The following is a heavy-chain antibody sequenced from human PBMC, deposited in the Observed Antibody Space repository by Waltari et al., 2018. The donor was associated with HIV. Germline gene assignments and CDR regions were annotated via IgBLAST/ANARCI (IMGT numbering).Heavy chain of an antibody. Sequence: SGFTFSNSWMSWVRQAPGKGLEWVANIRQGGSETYYLDSVKGRFTISRDDAKNSLYLQLNSLRVEDTAVYYCAKLGAAFDFWGQGTLVTVSS. D-gene: IGHD3-16*01. CDR3: AKLGAAFDF. CDR2: IRQGGSET. V-gene: IGHV3-7*01. J-gene: IGHJ4*02. CDR1: GFTFSNSW.